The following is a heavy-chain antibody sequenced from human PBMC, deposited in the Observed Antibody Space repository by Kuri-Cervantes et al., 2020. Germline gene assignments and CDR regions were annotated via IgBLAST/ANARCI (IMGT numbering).Heavy chain of an antibody. CDR1: GFTFDDYA. V-gene: IGHV3-9*01. CDR2: ISWNSGSI. Sequence: GGSLRLSCAASGFTFDDYAMHWVRQAPGKGLEWVSGISWNSGSIGYADSVKGRFTISRDNAKNSLYRQMNSLRAEDTAVYYCARGHYYYGMDVWGQGTTVTVSS. CDR3: ARGHYYYGMDV. J-gene: IGHJ6*02.